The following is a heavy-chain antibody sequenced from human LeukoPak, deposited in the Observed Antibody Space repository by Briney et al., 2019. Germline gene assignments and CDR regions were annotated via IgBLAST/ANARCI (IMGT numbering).Heavy chain of an antibody. CDR1: GFTFSSYS. J-gene: IGHJ4*02. D-gene: IGHD3-10*01. Sequence: PGRSLRLSCAASGFTFSSYSMNWVRQAPGKGLEWVSYISSSSSTIYYADSVKGRFTISRDNAKNSLYLQMNSLRDEDTAVYYCAKSPSPARFGEEGDSGHYWGQGTLVTVSS. V-gene: IGHV3-48*02. CDR2: ISSSSSTI. CDR3: AKSPSPARFGEEGDSGHY.